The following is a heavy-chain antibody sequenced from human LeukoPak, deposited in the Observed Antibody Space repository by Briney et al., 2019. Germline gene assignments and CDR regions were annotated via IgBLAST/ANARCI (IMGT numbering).Heavy chain of an antibody. V-gene: IGHV3-66*04. Sequence: SSRAGSTYYADSVKGRFTISRDNSKNTLYLQMNSLRAEDTAVYYCARQIGGGWSFDYWGQGTLVTVSS. J-gene: IGHJ4*02. CDR2: SSRAGST. D-gene: IGHD6-19*01. CDR3: ARQIGGGWSFDY.